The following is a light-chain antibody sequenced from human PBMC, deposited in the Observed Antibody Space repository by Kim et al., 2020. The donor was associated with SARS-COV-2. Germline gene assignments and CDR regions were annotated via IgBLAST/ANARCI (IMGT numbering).Light chain of an antibody. V-gene: IGKV1-39*01. J-gene: IGKJ5*01. CDR1: HSIISH. CDR3: QHGYSSPQIT. CDR2: AAS. Sequence: SVGDRSIITCLASHSIISHLNLYQQKPGKAPKLLIYAASSLQSGVPSRFTGSGSGTEFTLTIRTLQPEDSATYYCQHGYSSPQITFGQGTRLEI.